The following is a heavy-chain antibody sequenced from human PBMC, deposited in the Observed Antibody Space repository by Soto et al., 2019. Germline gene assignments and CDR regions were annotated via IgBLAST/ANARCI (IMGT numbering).Heavy chain of an antibody. V-gene: IGHV1-69*01. CDR1: GDTFSTFA. Sequence: QMRLVQSGAEVKKPGSSVKVSCKASGDTFSTFAFSWVRRAPGQGLEWMGGIKPMFIEPDYAQKFRDRITIVADASTSTFYLERRSLRSDDTGVYFGSRDPLSSGWGIHACYGMDVWGHWTTVTVTS. D-gene: IGHD6-19*01. CDR2: IKPMFIEP. J-gene: IGHJ6*02. CDR3: SRDPLSSGWGIHACYGMDV.